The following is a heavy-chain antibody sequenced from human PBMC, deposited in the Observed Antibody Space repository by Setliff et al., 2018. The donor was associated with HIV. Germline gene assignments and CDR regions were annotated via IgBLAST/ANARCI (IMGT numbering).Heavy chain of an antibody. D-gene: IGHD3-10*01. J-gene: IGHJ4*02. CDR3: SSHYGSGTSH. Sequence: GGSLRLSCAASGFTFSDHYMDWFRQAPGKGLEWVGRTRNRANSYSTQYAASVRGRFTISRDASENSLYLQMNSLKTEDTAVYYCSSHYGSGTSHWGQGTLVTVSS. CDR2: TRNRANSYST. V-gene: IGHV3-72*01. CDR1: GFTFSDHY.